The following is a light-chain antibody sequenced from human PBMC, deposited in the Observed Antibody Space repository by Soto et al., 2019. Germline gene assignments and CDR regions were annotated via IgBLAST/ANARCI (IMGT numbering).Light chain of an antibody. J-gene: IGKJ1*01. CDR2: GAS. CDR1: QSFTSN. V-gene: IGKV3-15*01. CDR3: QQYNNWPPAWT. Sequence: EIVMTQSPATLSVSPGERATLSCRASQSFTSNLAWYQQKPGQAPRLLIYGASTRATGIPVRFSGSGSGTEFTLTISSLQSEDFAVYYCQQYNNWPPAWTFGQGTKVEIK.